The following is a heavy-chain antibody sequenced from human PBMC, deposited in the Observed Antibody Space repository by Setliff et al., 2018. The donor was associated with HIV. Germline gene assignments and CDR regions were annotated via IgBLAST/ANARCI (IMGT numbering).Heavy chain of an antibody. J-gene: IGHJ4*02. Sequence: PSETLSLTCTVSGGSISSSNYYWAWIRQPPGKGLEWIGSIYYSGSTYYNPSLKSRVTMSVDTSKNQFSLKLSSVTAADTAVYYCARQPLYNDYDWRSYYFDYWGQGSLVTVSS. D-gene: IGHD5-12*01. CDR2: IYYSGST. CDR1: GGSISSSNYY. V-gene: IGHV4-39*01. CDR3: ARQPLYNDYDWRSYYFDY.